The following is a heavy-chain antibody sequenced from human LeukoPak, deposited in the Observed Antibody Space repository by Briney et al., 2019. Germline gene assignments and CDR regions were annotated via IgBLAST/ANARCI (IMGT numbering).Heavy chain of an antibody. CDR3: AKDREPMVRGVYGMDV. CDR2: ISGSGGST. CDR1: GFTFSSYA. Sequence: GGSLRLSCAASGFTFSSYAMSWVRQAPGKGLEWVSAISGSGGSTYYADSVKGRFTISRDNSKNTLYPQMNSLRAEDTAVYYCAKDREPMVRGVYGMDVWGQGTTVTVSS. V-gene: IGHV3-23*01. D-gene: IGHD3-10*01. J-gene: IGHJ6*02.